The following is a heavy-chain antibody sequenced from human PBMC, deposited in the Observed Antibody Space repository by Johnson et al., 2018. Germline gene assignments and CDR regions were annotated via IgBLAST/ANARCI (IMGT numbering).Heavy chain of an antibody. CDR1: GFTFSPYW. J-gene: IGHJ4*02. D-gene: IGHD6-19*01. CDR3: VASSGWLFDY. V-gene: IGHV3-7*01. Sequence: VQLVQSGGDLVQPGGSXRLSCAASTGFTFSPYWMHWVRQAPGKGLAWVANINQDGSDKSYVDSVKGRFTISRDNAKNSLYLQMNSLRAEDTAVYYCVASSGWLFDYWGQGTLVTVSS. CDR2: INQDGSDK.